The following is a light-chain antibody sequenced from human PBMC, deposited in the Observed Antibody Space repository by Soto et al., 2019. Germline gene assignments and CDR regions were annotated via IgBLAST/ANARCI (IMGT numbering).Light chain of an antibody. J-gene: IGKJ3*01. V-gene: IGKV1-39*01. CDR3: QQYGSSLFT. Sequence: DIQMTQSPPSLSSSVADRFTITFRASQNIRNFLNWYQQKPGKAPKLLIYGASSLESGVPPRFSGSGSGTDFTLTITSLQPEDFAVYYCQQYGSSLFTFGPGSKVDNK. CDR1: QNIRNF. CDR2: GAS.